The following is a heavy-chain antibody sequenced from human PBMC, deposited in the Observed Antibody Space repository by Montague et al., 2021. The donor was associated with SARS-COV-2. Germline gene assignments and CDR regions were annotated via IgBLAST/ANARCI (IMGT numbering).Heavy chain of an antibody. Sequence: TLSLTCTVSGDSITSGGYFWNWIRQHPGKGLEYIGAISYSGSTYYKPSLTSRVSISMDTSKNAFPLSLHSVTAADTAVYFCAASGRRGYSNPFHHCGRGSLVTVSS. D-gene: IGHD4-11*01. CDR2: ISYSGST. V-gene: IGHV4-31*03. CDR1: GDSITSGGYF. CDR3: AASGRRGYSNPFHH. J-gene: IGHJ4*02.